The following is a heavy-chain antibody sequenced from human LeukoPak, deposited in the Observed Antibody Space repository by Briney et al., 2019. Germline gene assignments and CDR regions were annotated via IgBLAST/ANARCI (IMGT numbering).Heavy chain of an antibody. CDR3: ARGRKWLAHKRWYFDL. V-gene: IGHV4-30-2*01. CDR2: IYHSGST. CDR1: GGSISSGGYY. Sequence: SETLSLTCTVSGGSISSGGYYWSWIRQPPGKGLEWIGYIYHSGSTYYNPSLKSRVTISVDTSKNQFSLKLSSVTAADTAVYYCARGRKWLAHKRWYFDLWGRGTLVTVSS. J-gene: IGHJ2*01. D-gene: IGHD6-19*01.